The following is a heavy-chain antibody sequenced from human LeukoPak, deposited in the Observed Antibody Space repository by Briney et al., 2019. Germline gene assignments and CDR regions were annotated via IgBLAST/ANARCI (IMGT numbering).Heavy chain of an antibody. V-gene: IGHV3-66*01. Sequence: GGSLRLSCAASGFTVSSNYMSWVRQAPGKGLEWVSVIYSDGNTYYADSVKGRFTISRDNSKNTLYLQMNSLRAEDTAVYYCARTEPYGSGSYFDYWGQGTLVTVSS. CDR2: IYSDGNT. CDR3: ARTEPYGSGSYFDY. J-gene: IGHJ4*02. D-gene: IGHD3-10*01. CDR1: GFTVSSNY.